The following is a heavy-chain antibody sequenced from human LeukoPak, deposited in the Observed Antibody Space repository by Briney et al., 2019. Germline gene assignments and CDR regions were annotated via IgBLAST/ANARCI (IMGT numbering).Heavy chain of an antibody. Sequence: GGSLRLSCAASGFTFSSYWMSWVRQAPGKGLEWVGRIKSKTDGGTTDYAAPVKGRFTISRDDSKNTLYLQMNSLKTEDTAVYYCTTEGTVVPAAIDYWGQGTLVTVSS. CDR3: TTEGTVVPAAIDY. D-gene: IGHD2-2*01. CDR1: GFTFSSYW. J-gene: IGHJ4*02. CDR2: IKSKTDGGTT. V-gene: IGHV3-15*01.